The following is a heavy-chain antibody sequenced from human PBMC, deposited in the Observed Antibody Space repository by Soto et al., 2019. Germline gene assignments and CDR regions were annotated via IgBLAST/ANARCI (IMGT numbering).Heavy chain of an antibody. Sequence: QVQLVESGGGVVQPGRSLRLSCAASGFTFSSYGMHWVRQAPGKGLEWVAVIWYDGSNKYYADSVKGRFTISRDNSKNTLYVQMNSRRAEDTAVYYCARVTGYSSGWYYFDYWGQGTLVTVSS. D-gene: IGHD6-19*01. J-gene: IGHJ4*02. CDR3: ARVTGYSSGWYYFDY. CDR2: IWYDGSNK. CDR1: GFTFSSYG. V-gene: IGHV3-33*01.